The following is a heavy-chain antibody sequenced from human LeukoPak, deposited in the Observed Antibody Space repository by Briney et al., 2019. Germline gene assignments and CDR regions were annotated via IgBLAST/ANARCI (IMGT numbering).Heavy chain of an antibody. D-gene: IGHD3-10*01. CDR3: ARGGRITMVRGVIIAAFDI. CDR1: GFTFSDYY. Sequence: GGSLRLSCAASGFTFSDYYMSWIRQAPGKGLEWVSYISSSGSTIYYADSVKGRFTISRDNAKNSLYLQMNSLRAEDTAVYYCARGGRITMVRGVIIAAFDIWGQGTMVTVSS. J-gene: IGHJ3*02. V-gene: IGHV3-11*01. CDR2: ISSSGSTI.